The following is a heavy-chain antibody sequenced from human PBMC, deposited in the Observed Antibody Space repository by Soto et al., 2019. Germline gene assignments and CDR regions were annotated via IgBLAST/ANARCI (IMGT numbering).Heavy chain of an antibody. D-gene: IGHD2-2*01. CDR2: IYYSGST. CDR1: GGSISSGGYY. J-gene: IGHJ5*02. Sequence: PSETLSLTCTVSGGSISSGGYYWSWIRQHPGKGLEWIGYIYYSGSTYYNPSLKSRVTISVDTSKNQFSLKLSSVTAADTAVYYCARGGDIVVVPAAIEENWFDPCGQGTRVTGAS. V-gene: IGHV4-31*03. CDR3: ARGGDIVVVPAAIEENWFDP.